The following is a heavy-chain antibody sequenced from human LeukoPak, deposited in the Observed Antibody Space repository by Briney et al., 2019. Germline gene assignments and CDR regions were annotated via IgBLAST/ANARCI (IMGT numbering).Heavy chain of an antibody. J-gene: IGHJ4*02. Sequence: SETLSLTCTVSGGSISSYYWSWIRQSPGKGLEWIGYIFYIGSTNYNPSLKSRVTISVDTSKNQFSLKLSSVTAADTAVYYCASTGGWWPRLDYWGQGTLVTVSS. V-gene: IGHV4-59*12. CDR2: IFYIGST. D-gene: IGHD5-12*01. CDR1: GGSISSYY. CDR3: ASTGGWWPRLDY.